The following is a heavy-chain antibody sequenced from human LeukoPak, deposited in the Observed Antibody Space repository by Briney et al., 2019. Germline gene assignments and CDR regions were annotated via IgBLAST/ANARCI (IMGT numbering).Heavy chain of an antibody. CDR3: GKGPNNIDYRAIDI. D-gene: IGHD4-17*01. CDR2: LAYDGAA. J-gene: IGHJ3*02. Sequence: GGSLRPSCAASGFNFNSIDMSWVRQAPGKGLEWVSSLAYDGAAWYVDSVKGRFTISRGTSKNTLFLKMNSLRAEDTAVYYCGKGPNNIDYRAIDIWGQGTMVTVSS. CDR1: GFNFNSID. V-gene: IGHV3-23*01.